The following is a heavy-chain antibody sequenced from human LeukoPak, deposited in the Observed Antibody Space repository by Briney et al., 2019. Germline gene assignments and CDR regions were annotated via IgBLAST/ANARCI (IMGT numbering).Heavy chain of an antibody. CDR2: ISYDGSKI. V-gene: IGHV3-30-3*01. Sequence: GALRLSCAASGFTFGNYAIHWVRQAPGKGLEWVALISYDGSKIYYVDSVKGRFTISRDNSKNTLYLQMNGLRPEDTAIYYCARVEISGWPGEGAFDFWGQGTMVTVSS. J-gene: IGHJ3*01. CDR1: GFTFGNYA. CDR3: ARVEISGWPGEGAFDF. D-gene: IGHD6-19*01.